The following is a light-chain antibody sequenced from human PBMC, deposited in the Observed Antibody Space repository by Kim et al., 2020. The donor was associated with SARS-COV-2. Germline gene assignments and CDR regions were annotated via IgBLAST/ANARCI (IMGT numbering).Light chain of an antibody. CDR3: QQYGGSPLYT. CDR1: QKIGSRY. J-gene: IGKJ2*01. Sequence: SPGERATLSCRASQKIGSRYLAWYQQKVGQAPRLLIYGASNRATGIPDKFSGSGSGTDFTLTINSLEPEDFAMYYCQQYGGSPLYTFGQGTKLEI. CDR2: GAS. V-gene: IGKV3-20*01.